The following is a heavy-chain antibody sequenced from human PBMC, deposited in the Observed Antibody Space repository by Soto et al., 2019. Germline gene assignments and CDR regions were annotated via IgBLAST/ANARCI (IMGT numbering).Heavy chain of an antibody. J-gene: IGHJ4*02. D-gene: IGHD6-6*01. Sequence: SVKVSCKASGGTFSSYAISWVRQAPGQGLEWMGGIIPIFGTANYAQKFQGRVTITADESTSTAYMELSSLRSEDTAVYYCATQHIAARPSPRYYFDCWGQGTLVTVSS. V-gene: IGHV1-69*13. CDR1: GGTFSSYA. CDR3: ATQHIAARPSPRYYFDC. CDR2: IIPIFGTA.